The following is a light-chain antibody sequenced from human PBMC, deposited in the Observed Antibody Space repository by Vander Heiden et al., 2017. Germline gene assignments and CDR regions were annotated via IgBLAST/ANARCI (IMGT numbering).Light chain of an antibody. CDR3: QVWDINNDHVV. Sequence: YVLTQPPSVSVAPGQTARISCGGDNIESQSVHWYQQKPGQAPVLVVYDDSDRPSGIPERFSGSNSGNTATLTISGVEAGDEAVYYCQVWDINNDHVVLGGGTKVTVL. CDR2: DDS. CDR1: NIESQS. J-gene: IGLJ2*01. V-gene: IGLV3-21*02.